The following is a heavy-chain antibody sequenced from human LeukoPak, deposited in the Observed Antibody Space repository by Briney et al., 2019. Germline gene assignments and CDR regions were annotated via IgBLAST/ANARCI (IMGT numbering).Heavy chain of an antibody. J-gene: IGHJ4*02. V-gene: IGHV1-2*02. CDR1: GYTFTGYY. CDR3: ARGVGATRERTFDY. Sequence: ASVKVSCKASGYTFTGYYMHWVRQAPGQGLEWMGWINPNSGGTNYAQKFQGRVTMTRDTSISTAYMELSRLRSDDTAVYYCARGVGATRERTFDYWGQGTLVTVSS. CDR2: INPNSGGT. D-gene: IGHD1-26*01.